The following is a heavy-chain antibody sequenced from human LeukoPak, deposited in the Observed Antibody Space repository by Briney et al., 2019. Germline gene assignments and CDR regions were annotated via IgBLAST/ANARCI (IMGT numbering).Heavy chain of an antibody. D-gene: IGHD3-22*01. V-gene: IGHV3-30*18. Sequence: GGSLRLSCAASGFTFSSYGMHWVRQAPGKGLEWVAVISYDGSNKYYADSVKGRFTISRDNSKNTLYLQMNSLRAEDTAVYYCAKPGVYCDSSGQPTGPLDYWGQGTLVTVSS. CDR3: AKPGVYCDSSGQPTGPLDY. CDR1: GFTFSSYG. J-gene: IGHJ4*02. CDR2: ISYDGSNK.